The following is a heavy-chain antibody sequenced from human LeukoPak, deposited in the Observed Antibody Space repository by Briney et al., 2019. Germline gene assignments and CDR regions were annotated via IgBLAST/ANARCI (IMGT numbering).Heavy chain of an antibody. J-gene: IGHJ6*02. CDR2: IYYSGST. V-gene: IGHV4-59*01. D-gene: IGHD3-10*01. CDR1: GGSISSYY. Sequence: SETLSLTCTVSGGSISSYYWSWIRQPPGKGLEWIGYIYYSGSTNYNPSLKSRVTISVDTSKNQFSLKLSSVTAAGTAVYYCARGYGSGSYLNYGMDVWGQGTTVTVSS. CDR3: ARGYGSGSYLNYGMDV.